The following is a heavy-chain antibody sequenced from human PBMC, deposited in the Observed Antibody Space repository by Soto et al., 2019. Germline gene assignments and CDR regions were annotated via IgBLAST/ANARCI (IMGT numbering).Heavy chain of an antibody. CDR3: AKFPLRDWNYVGDY. Sequence: GGSLRLSCAASGFTFSSYAMSWVRQAPGKGLEWVSAISGSGGSTYGADSVKGRFTISRDNSKNTLYLQMNSLRAEDTAVYYCAKFPLRDWNYVGDYWGQGTLVTVSS. CDR1: GFTFSSYA. V-gene: IGHV3-23*01. CDR2: ISGSGGST. J-gene: IGHJ4*02. D-gene: IGHD1-7*01.